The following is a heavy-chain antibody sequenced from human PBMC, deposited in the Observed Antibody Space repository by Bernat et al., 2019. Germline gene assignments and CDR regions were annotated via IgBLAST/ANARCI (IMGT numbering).Heavy chain of an antibody. V-gene: IGHV3-11*05. CDR2: ISPGSTNT. Sequence: QVQLVESGGGLVKPGGSLRLSCAASGFTFSDYYMSWIRQAPGKGMEWISYISPGSTNTKYADSVKGRITISRDNAKNSLYLQVNSLRVDDTAVYYCARDGGNIVVVPGAPTTEADPWGQGTLVTVSS. CDR3: ARDGGNIVVVPGAPTTEADP. J-gene: IGHJ5*02. D-gene: IGHD2-2*01. CDR1: GFTFSDYY.